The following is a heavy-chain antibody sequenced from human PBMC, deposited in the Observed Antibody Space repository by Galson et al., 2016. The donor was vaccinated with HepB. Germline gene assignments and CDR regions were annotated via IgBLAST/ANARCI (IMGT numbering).Heavy chain of an antibody. CDR3: AREIVDGDGDYGLDC. Sequence: SVKVSCKASGYTFTSHWMHWVRQAPGQGLEWMGIINPTGGSTSYAQKFQDRVTLTRDTSTSTVHMRLSSLRSKDTAIYYCAREIVDGDGDYGLDCWGQGTLVTVSS. CDR1: GYTFTSHW. D-gene: IGHD4-17*01. J-gene: IGHJ4*02. CDR2: INPTGGST. V-gene: IGHV1-46*01.